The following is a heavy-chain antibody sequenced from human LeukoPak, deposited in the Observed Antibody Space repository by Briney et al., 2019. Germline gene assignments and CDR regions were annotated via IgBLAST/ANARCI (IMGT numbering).Heavy chain of an antibody. CDR3: ASLIKSNWKTFDY. J-gene: IGHJ4*02. Sequence: PGGSLRLSCAASGFTFSSYWMSWVRQAPGKGLEWVANIKQDGSEKYYVDSVKGRFTISRDNAKNSLYLQMNSLRAEDTAAYYCASLIKSNWKTFDYWGQGTLVTVSS. CDR2: IKQDGSEK. CDR1: GFTFSSYW. D-gene: IGHD1-20*01. V-gene: IGHV3-7*01.